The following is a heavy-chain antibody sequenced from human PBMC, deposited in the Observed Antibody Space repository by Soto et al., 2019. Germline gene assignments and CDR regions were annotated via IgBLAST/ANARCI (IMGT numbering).Heavy chain of an antibody. CDR2: IYPGDSDT. J-gene: IGHJ6*02. CDR3: ARQFPSHYYYYGMDV. V-gene: IGHV5-51*01. CDR1: GYSFTSYW. Sequence: PGESLKISCKGSGYSFTSYWIGWVRQMPGKGLEWMGIIYPGDSDTRYSPSFQGQVTISADKSISTAYLQWSSLKASDTAMYYCARQFPSHYYYYGMDVWGQGTTVTVSS.